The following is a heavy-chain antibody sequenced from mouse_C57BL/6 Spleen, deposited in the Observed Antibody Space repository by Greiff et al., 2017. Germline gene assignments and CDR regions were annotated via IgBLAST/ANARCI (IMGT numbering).Heavy chain of an antibody. Sequence: EVHLVESGGGLVKPGGSLKLSCAASGFTFSSYAMSWVRQTPEKRLEWVATISDGGSYTYYPDNVKGRFTISRDNAKNNLYLQMSHLKSEDTAMYYCARRRSGGFAYWGQGTLVTVSA. V-gene: IGHV5-4*03. D-gene: IGHD1-3*01. CDR3: ARRRSGGFAY. CDR2: ISDGGSYT. CDR1: GFTFSSYA. J-gene: IGHJ3*01.